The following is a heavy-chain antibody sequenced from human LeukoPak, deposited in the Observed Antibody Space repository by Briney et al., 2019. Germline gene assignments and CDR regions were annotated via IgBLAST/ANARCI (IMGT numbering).Heavy chain of an antibody. J-gene: IGHJ4*02. CDR3: ASGGSAAGRNVY. CDR2: IKADGSEQ. D-gene: IGHD6-13*01. V-gene: IGHV3-7*01. Sequence: PGGSLRLSCAASGFIFGNYWMTWVRQAPGKGLEWVANIKADGSEQNYVGSVKGRFTISRDNAKNSLYLQMNSLTVEDTAVYYCASGGSAAGRNVYWGQGTLVTVSS. CDR1: GFIFGNYW.